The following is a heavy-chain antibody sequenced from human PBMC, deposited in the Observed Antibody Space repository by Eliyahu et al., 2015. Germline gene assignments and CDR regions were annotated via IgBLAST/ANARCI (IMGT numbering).Heavy chain of an antibody. CDR2: LSTGGIT. D-gene: IGHD4/OR15-4a*01. V-gene: IGHV3-53*02. CDR3: ARVLLGDFGGRWFDP. CDR1: GFTVXTXX. J-gene: IGHJ5*02. Sequence: EVQLVETGGGLIQPGGSLRLSCXVXGFTVXTXXLGWVRQPPGKGLEWVSALSTGGITYFADSVRGRFTVSRDTSKNTLYLQMNSLRADDTAVYYCARVLLGDFGGRWFDPWGQGTLVTVSS.